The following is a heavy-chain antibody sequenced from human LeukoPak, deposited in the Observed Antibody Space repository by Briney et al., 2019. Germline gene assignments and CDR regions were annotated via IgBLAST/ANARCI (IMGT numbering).Heavy chain of an antibody. CDR3: ARDYRSTFDY. CDR2: ISSSGTTI. D-gene: IGHD1-1*01. Sequence: PSETLSLTCAVYGGSFSGYYWSWIRQAPGKGLEWVSYISSSGTTISYTDSVKGRFTISRGNAKNSLYLQMNSLRAEDTAVYYCARDYRSTFDYWGQGTLVTVSS. J-gene: IGHJ4*02. CDR1: GGSFSGYY. V-gene: IGHV3-11*01.